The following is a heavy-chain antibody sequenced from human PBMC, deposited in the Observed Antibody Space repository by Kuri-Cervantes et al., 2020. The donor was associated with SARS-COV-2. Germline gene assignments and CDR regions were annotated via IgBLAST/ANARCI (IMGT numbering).Heavy chain of an antibody. V-gene: IGHV3-23*01. J-gene: IGHJ5*02. CDR1: GFSFSTNA. CDR3: AKPTLATRPRWFHA. D-gene: IGHD4-23*01. Sequence: GSLRLSCAASGFSFSTNAMSWVRQAPGKGLEWVSGVSDDGATTYYADSVKGRFTISRDNSKNTLYLQINSLRAEDTAVYHCAKPTLATRPRWFHAWGQGTLVTVSS. CDR2: VSDDGATT.